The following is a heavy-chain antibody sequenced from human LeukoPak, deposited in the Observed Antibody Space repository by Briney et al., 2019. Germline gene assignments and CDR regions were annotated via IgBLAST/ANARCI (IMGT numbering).Heavy chain of an antibody. CDR2: IHYSGST. CDR1: GGSISSYY. D-gene: IGHD5-24*01. Sequence: SETLSLTCTVSGGSISSYYWSWIRQPPEKGLEWIGYIHYSGSTNYNPSLKSRVTISVDTSKNQFSLKLSSVTAADTAVYYSARRDGYTYYFDYWGQGTLVTVSS. V-gene: IGHV4-59*01. CDR3: ARRDGYTYYFDY. J-gene: IGHJ4*02.